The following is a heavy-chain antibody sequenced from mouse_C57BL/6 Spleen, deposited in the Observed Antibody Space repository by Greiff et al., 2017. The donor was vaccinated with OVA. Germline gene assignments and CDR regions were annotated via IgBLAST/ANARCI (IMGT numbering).Heavy chain of an antibody. V-gene: IGHV1-82*01. CDR2: IYPGDGDT. CDR3: ARKGDSSGYYYAMDY. J-gene: IGHJ4*01. CDR1: GYAFSSSW. D-gene: IGHD3-2*02. Sequence: VQLQQSGPELVKPGASVKISCKASGYAFSSSWMNWVKQRPGKGLEWIGRIYPGDGDTNYNGKFKGKATLTADKSSSTAYMQLSSLTSEDSAVYFCARKGDSSGYYYAMDYWGQGTSVTVSS.